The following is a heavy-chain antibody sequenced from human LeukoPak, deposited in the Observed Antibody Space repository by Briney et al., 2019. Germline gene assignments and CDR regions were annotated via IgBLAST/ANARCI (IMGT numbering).Heavy chain of an antibody. J-gene: IGHJ4*02. V-gene: IGHV3-21*01. CDR1: GFTFNNYR. CDR3: ARDRCSGGICYSFDQ. Sequence: KSGGYLRLSCAASGFTFNNYRVNWVRQAPGKGREWVASISSSGTYIYYADSVKGRFTISRDNAKNSLYLQMNSLRAEDTAVYYCARDRCSGGICYSFDQWGQGTLVTVSS. D-gene: IGHD2-15*01. CDR2: ISSSGTYI.